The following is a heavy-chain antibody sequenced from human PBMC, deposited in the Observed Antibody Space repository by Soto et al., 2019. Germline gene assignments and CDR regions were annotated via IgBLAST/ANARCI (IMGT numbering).Heavy chain of an antibody. CDR2: ISAYNDHT. CDR3: ARDSAPYCSGTSCYPFDY. D-gene: IGHD2-2*01. Sequence: QVQLVQSGAEVKKPGASVKVSCKASGYSFTNYGISWVRQAPGQGLEWIGWISAYNDHTNYAQKFQGRVTMTTDTSTSTAYMELRSLRSDDTAVYYCARDSAPYCSGTSCYPFDYWGQGTLVTVSS. CDR1: GYSFTNYG. V-gene: IGHV1-18*04. J-gene: IGHJ4*02.